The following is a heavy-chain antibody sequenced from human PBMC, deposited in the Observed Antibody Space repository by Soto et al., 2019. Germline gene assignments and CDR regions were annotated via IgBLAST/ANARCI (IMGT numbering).Heavy chain of an antibody. CDR1: GFTFSSYG. CDR2: IWYDGSNK. CDR3: ASNRGVALTEYYYYGMDV. D-gene: IGHD2-15*01. V-gene: IGHV3-33*01. Sequence: GRSLRLSCAASGFTFSSYGMHWVRQAPGKGLEWVAVIWYDGSNKYYADSVKGRFTISRDNSKNTLYLQMNSLRAEDTAVYYCASNRGVALTEYYYYGMDVWGQGTTVTVSS. J-gene: IGHJ6*02.